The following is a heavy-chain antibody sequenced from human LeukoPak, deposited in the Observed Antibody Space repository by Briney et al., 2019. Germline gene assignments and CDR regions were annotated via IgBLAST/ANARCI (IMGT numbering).Heavy chain of an antibody. D-gene: IGHD6-19*01. V-gene: IGHV5-51*01. CDR2: IYPGDSDT. J-gene: IGHJ5*02. Sequence: GESLKISCKGSGYSFTSYWIGWVRQMPGEGLEWMGIIYPGDSDTRYSPSFQGQVTISADKSISTAYLQWSSLKASDTAMYYCARGLEVAGTPVPPQFDPWGQGTLVTVSS. CDR1: GYSFTSYW. CDR3: ARGLEVAGTPVPPQFDP.